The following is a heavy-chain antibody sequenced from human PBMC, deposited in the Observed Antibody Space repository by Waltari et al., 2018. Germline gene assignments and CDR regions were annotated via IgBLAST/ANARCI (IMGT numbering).Heavy chain of an antibody. D-gene: IGHD2-2*01. V-gene: IGHV1-69*06. CDR2: IIPIFGTA. J-gene: IGHJ6*02. CDR3: ARDKVYCSSTSCLTPNGMDV. Sequence: ISWVRQAPGQGLEWMGRIIPIFGTANYAQKFQGRVTITADKSTSTAYMELSSLRSEDTAVYYCARDKVYCSSTSCLTPNGMDVWGQGTTVTVSS.